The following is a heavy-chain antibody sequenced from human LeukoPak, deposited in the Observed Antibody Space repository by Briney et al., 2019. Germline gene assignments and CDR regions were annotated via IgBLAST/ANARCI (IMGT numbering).Heavy chain of an antibody. J-gene: IGHJ4*02. Sequence: SGGSLRPSCAASGFTFSSYAMSWVRQAPGKGLEWVSAISGSGGSTYYADSVKGRFTISRDNSKNTLYLQMNSLRAEDTAVYHCAKGHTTLGSDFDYWGQGTLVTVSS. D-gene: IGHD1-26*01. CDR2: ISGSGGST. V-gene: IGHV3-23*01. CDR3: AKGHTTLGSDFDY. CDR1: GFTFSSYA.